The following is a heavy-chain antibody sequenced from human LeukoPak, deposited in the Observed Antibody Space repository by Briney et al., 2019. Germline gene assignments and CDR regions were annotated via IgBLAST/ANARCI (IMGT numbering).Heavy chain of an antibody. CDR3: AKDGSDGYNLFDY. V-gene: IGHV3-23*01. J-gene: IGHJ4*02. D-gene: IGHD5-24*01. Sequence: PGGSLRVSCAASGFPFSSYAMSWVRQAPGKGLEWVSTISGAGAGTYYAYSVKGRFTVSRDNYRNTVYLQTNSLRAEDTAVYYCAKDGSDGYNLFDYWVQGILVTVSS. CDR2: ISGAGAGT. CDR1: GFPFSSYA.